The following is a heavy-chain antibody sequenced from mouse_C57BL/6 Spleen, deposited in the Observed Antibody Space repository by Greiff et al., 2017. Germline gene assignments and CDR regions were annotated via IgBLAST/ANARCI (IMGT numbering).Heavy chain of an antibody. D-gene: IGHD2-4*01. CDR1: GYTFTSYW. J-gene: IGHJ2*01. V-gene: IGHV1-5*01. CDR2: IYPGNSDT. Sequence: EVQGVESGTVLARPGASVKMSCKTSGYTFTSYWMHWVKQRPGQGLEWIGAIYPGNSDTSYNQKFKGKAKLTAVTSASTAYMELSSLTNEDSAVYYCTVYYDYDEGVFDYGGQGTTLTVSS. CDR3: TVYYDYDEGVFDY.